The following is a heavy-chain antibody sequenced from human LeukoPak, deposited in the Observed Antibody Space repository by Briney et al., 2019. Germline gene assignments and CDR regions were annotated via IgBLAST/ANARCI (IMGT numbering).Heavy chain of an antibody. J-gene: IGHJ4*02. CDR3: AKDTEAIVVVPAASDY. V-gene: IGHV3-23*01. CDR1: GFTFSSYA. CDR2: ISGSGGST. D-gene: IGHD2-2*01. Sequence: GGSLRLSCAASGFTFSSYAMSWVRQAPGKGLEWVSAISGSGGSTYYAGSVKGRFTISRDNSKNTLYLQMNSLRAEDTAVYYCAKDTEAIVVVPAASDYWGQGTLVTVSS.